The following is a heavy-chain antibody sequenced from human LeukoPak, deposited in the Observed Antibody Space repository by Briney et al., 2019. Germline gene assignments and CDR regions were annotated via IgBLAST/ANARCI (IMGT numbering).Heavy chain of an antibody. CDR3: AREGYTSGSGWYEIYYYYGMDV. D-gene: IGHD6-19*01. V-gene: IGHV4-34*01. J-gene: IGHJ6*02. CDR1: GDSISTYY. CDR2: INHSGST. Sequence: SETLSLTCSVSGDSISTYYWSWIRQPPGKGLEWIGEINHSGSTNYNPSLKSRVTISVDTSKNQFSLKLSSVTAADTAVYYCAREGYTSGSGWYEIYYYYGMDVWGQGTTVTVSS.